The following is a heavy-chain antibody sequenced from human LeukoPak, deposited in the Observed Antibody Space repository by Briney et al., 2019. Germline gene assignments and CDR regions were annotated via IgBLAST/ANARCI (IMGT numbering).Heavy chain of an antibody. CDR1: GYSFTSYW. CDR2: ISGSGDRT. D-gene: IGHD1-26*01. J-gene: IGHJ6*03. Sequence: GESLKISCKGSGYSFTSYWIGWVRQAPGKGLEWVSGISGSGDRTYYADSVKGRFSISRDKSKNTLYVQMNSLRAEDTAVYYCAKGSIVGATSYYYMDVWGKGTTVTISS. V-gene: IGHV3-23*01. CDR3: AKGSIVGATSYYYMDV.